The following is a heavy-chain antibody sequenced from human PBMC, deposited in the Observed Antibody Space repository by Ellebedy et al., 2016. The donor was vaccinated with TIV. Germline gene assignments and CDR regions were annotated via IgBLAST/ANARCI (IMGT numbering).Heavy chain of an antibody. Sequence: GSLRLSXTVSGYSINSGYYWGWIRQSPGKGLEWIGSIYHSGSTYYNPSLKSRVTISVDTSKNQFSLKLSSVTAADTAVYYCARGPVGATRGNWFGPWGQGTLVTVSS. CDR3: ARGPVGATRGNWFGP. J-gene: IGHJ5*02. CDR1: GYSINSGYY. V-gene: IGHV4-38-2*02. D-gene: IGHD1-26*01. CDR2: IYHSGST.